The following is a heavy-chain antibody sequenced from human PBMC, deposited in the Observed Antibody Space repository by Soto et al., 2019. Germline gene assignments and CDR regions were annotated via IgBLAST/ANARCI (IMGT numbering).Heavy chain of an antibody. Sequence: VQLLESGGGLIQPGGSLRLSCAASGFPVSINHMTWVRQAPGRGPEWVSTFYPGGNTFYADSVKGRFTISRDDSKNILYLQMNSLGAEDTAVYYCARGVDTAKVGYWGQGTLVTVSS. D-gene: IGHD5-18*01. J-gene: IGHJ4*02. CDR1: GFPVSINH. CDR3: ARGVDTAKVGY. V-gene: IGHV3-53*01. CDR2: FYPGGNT.